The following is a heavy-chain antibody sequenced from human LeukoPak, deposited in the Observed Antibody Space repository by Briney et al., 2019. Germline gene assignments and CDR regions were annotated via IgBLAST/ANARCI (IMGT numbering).Heavy chain of an antibody. Sequence: GRSLRLSCAASGFTFSSYAMHWVRQAPGKGLEWVAVISYDRSNKYYADSVKGRLTISRDNSKNTLYLQMNSLRAEDTAVYYCARSRGRNEQWLVPMVYWGQGTLVTASS. D-gene: IGHD6-19*01. CDR1: GFTFSSYA. V-gene: IGHV3-30-3*01. CDR3: ARSRGRNEQWLVPMVY. CDR2: ISYDRSNK. J-gene: IGHJ4*02.